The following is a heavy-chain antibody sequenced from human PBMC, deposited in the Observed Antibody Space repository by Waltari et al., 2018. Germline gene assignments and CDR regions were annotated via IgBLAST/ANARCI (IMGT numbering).Heavy chain of an antibody. CDR2: INHSGST. D-gene: IGHD2-2*01. CDR3: ARGDGPLPADSYYYGMDV. CDR1: GGSFSGYY. J-gene: IGHJ6*02. Sequence: QVQLQQWGAGLLKPSETLSLTCAVYGGSFSGYYWSWIRQPPGKGLEWIGEINHSGSTNYNPSLKSRVTISVDTSKNQFALKLSSVTAADTAVYYCARGDGPLPADSYYYGMDVWGQGTTVTVSS. V-gene: IGHV4-34*01.